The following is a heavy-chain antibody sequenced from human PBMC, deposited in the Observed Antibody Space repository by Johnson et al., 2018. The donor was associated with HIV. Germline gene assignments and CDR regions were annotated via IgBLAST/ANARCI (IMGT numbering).Heavy chain of an antibody. CDR2: IFGAGTT. Sequence: VQLVESGGGLVQPGGSLRLSCAAYGFNVSNNYMSWVRQAPGKGLEWVSLIFGAGTTYYTQSVKGRFTISRDNSNNTVYLQMKSVTAEDTAVYYCARDPFPRFFAFDMWGQGTVVTVSS. CDR1: GFNVSNNY. D-gene: IGHD2/OR15-2a*01. CDR3: ARDPFPRFFAFDM. J-gene: IGHJ3*02. V-gene: IGHV3-66*01.